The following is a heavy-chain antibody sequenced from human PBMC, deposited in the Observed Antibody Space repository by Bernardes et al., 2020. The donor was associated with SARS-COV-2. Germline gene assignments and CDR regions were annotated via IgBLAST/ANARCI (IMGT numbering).Heavy chain of an antibody. CDR3: ARDDLSITMVRFDY. V-gene: IGHV7-4-1*02. CDR2: ITTNTGTP. J-gene: IGHJ4*02. Sequence: AAVQVSCNASGYTFTSYAMTWVRQAPGQGLEWMGWITTNTGTPTYAQGFTGRFVFSLDTSVSTAYLQISSLKAEDTAVYYCARDDLSITMVRFDYWGQGTLVTVSS. CDR1: GYTFTSYA. D-gene: IGHD3-10*01.